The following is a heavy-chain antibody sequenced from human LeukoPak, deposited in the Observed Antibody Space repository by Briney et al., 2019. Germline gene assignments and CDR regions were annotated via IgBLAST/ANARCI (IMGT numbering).Heavy chain of an antibody. CDR2: IYYSGST. D-gene: IGHD2-15*01. CDR1: GGSLSNRY. J-gene: IGHJ4*02. V-gene: IGHV4-59*11. Sequence: SETLSLTCTVSGGSLSNRYWSWLRQSPGKGLEWIGYIYYSGSTSYNPSLSSRVTFSMDTSKSQFSLKLNSVTAADTAVYYCARSILHSGGTCCWYYFDYWGQGALVTVSS. CDR3: ARSILHSGGTCCWYYFDY.